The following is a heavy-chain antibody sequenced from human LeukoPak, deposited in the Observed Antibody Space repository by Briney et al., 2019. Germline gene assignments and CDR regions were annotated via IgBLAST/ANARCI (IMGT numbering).Heavy chain of an antibody. CDR1: GYTFTSYD. D-gene: IGHD3/OR15-3a*01. CDR2: MNPNGGNT. CDR3: ARALSWTTDSYYYMDV. Sequence: ASVKVSCKASGYTFTSYDINWVRQATGQGLEWMGWMNPNGGNTGYAQKFQGRVTMTKNTSITTAYMELNSLRSEDTAVYYCARALSWTTDSYYYMDVWGKGTTVTVSS. V-gene: IGHV1-8*01. J-gene: IGHJ6*03.